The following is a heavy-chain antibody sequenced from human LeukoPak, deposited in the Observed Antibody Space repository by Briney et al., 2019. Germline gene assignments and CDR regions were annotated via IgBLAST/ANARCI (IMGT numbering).Heavy chain of an antibody. Sequence: AAGSLTLSCAAYGFTFSSYWRHWLRHAPGKGRMWVSHINIDGSGTSYTDYVKGRFTISRDKTKNTLYLPMDSLRVEDTAVYYCAKVRPGYYYMDVWGKGTTVTVS. D-gene: IGHD4-17*01. CDR1: GFTFSSYW. CDR3: AKVRPGYYYMDV. J-gene: IGHJ6*03. V-gene: IGHV3-74*01. CDR2: INIDGSGT.